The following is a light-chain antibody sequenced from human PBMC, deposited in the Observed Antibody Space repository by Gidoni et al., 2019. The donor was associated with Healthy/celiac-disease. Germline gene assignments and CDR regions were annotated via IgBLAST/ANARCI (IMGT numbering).Light chain of an antibody. V-gene: IGKV3-20*01. CDR2: GAS. CDR3: QQYGSSPRT. Sequence: EIVLPQPPGTLSSSPGERATLSCRASQSVSSSYLTWYQQKPGQAPRLLIYGASSRATGIPDRFSGSGSGTDFTLTISRLEPEDFAMYYCQQYGSSPRTFGQGTKVEIK. J-gene: IGKJ1*01. CDR1: QSVSSSY.